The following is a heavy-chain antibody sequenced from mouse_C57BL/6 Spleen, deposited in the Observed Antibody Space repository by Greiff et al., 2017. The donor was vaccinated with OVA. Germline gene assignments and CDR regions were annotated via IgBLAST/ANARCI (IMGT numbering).Heavy chain of an antibody. J-gene: IGHJ2*01. Sequence: EVQLQQSGAELVKPGASVKLSCTASGFNIKDYYMPWVKQRTEQGLEWIGRIDPEDGETKYAPKFQGKATITADTSSNTAYLQLSSLTSEDTAVYYCARSRYYFDYWGQGTTLTVSS. CDR2: IDPEDGET. CDR1: GFNIKDYY. V-gene: IGHV14-2*01. CDR3: ARSRYYFDY.